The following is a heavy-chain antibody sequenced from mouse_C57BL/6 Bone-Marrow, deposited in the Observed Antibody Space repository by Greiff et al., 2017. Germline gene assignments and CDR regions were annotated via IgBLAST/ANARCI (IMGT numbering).Heavy chain of an antibody. CDR2: ISSGSSTI. J-gene: IGHJ3*01. CDR3: ARLYDGYSSWFAY. CDR1: GFTFSDYG. Sequence: DVKLVESGGGLVKPGGSLKLSCAASGFTFSDYGMNWVRQAPEKGLEWVAYISSGSSTIYYADTVKGRFTISRDNAKNTLFLQMTSLRSEDTAMYYCARLYDGYSSWFAYWGQGTLVTVSA. V-gene: IGHV5-17*01. D-gene: IGHD2-3*01.